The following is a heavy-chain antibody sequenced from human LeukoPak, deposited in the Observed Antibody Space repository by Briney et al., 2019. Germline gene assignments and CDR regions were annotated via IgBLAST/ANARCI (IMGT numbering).Heavy chain of an antibody. CDR1: GFTFRSYA. CDR3: MMSLTAHYFYGMDV. CDR2: IWYDGINK. Sequence: GRSLRLSCAASGFTFRSYAMHWVRQAPGKGLEWVAVIWYDGINKNSADSVKGRFTISRDNSKDTLYLQMNSLRAEDTAVYHCMMSLTAHYFYGMDVWGEGTTVTVSS. J-gene: IGHJ6*02. D-gene: IGHD2-21*02. V-gene: IGHV3-33*01.